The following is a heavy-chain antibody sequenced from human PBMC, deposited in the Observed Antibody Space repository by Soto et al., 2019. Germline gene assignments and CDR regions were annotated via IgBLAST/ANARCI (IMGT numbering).Heavy chain of an antibody. CDR1: GYSFTSYW. CDR2: IDPSDSYT. J-gene: IGHJ5*02. D-gene: IGHD2-15*01. Sequence: PGESLKISCKGSGYSFTSYWISWVRQMPGKGLEWMGRIDPSDSYTNYSPSFQGHVTISADKSISTAYLQWSSLKASDTAMYYCARLVRYCSGGSCPNWFDPWGQGTLVTVSS. V-gene: IGHV5-10-1*01. CDR3: ARLVRYCSGGSCPNWFDP.